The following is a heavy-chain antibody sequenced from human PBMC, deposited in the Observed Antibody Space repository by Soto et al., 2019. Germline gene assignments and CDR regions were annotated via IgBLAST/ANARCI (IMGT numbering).Heavy chain of an antibody. D-gene: IGHD5-18*01. CDR3: AGHVDTAMRFDY. Sequence: QLQLQESGSGLVKPSQTLSLTCAVSGGSISSGGYSWSWIRQPPGKGLEWIGYIYHSGSTYYNPSLKSRXXIXVXXSKNQFSLKLSSVTAADTAVYYCAGHVDTAMRFDYWGQGTLVTVSS. CDR2: IYHSGST. J-gene: IGHJ4*02. CDR1: GGSISSGGYS. V-gene: IGHV4-30-2*01.